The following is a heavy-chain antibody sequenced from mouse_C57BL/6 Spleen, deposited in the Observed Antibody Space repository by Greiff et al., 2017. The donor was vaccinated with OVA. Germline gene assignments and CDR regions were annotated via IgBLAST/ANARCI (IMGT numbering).Heavy chain of an antibody. Sequence: EVMLVESGGGLVQPKGSLKLSCAASGFSFNTYAMNWVRQAPGKGLEWVARIRSKSNNYATYYADSVKDRFTISRDDSESMLYLQMNNLKTEDTAMYYCVRQGRNAMDYWGQGTSVTVSS. V-gene: IGHV10-1*01. CDR3: VRQGRNAMDY. CDR2: IRSKSNNYAT. J-gene: IGHJ4*01. CDR1: GFSFNTYA.